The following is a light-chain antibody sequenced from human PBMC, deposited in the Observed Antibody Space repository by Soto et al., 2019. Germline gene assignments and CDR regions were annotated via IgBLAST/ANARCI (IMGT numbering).Light chain of an antibody. Sequence: EIVLTQSPTTLSLAPGERATLPRRASQNIAIYLAWYQQKPGQAPKLLIFGASTRATGTPVRFSGSGSGTEFTLTISSLQSEDFAVYYCQQYNNWPPLTFGGGTKVDI. CDR3: QQYNNWPPLT. J-gene: IGKJ4*01. CDR2: GAS. V-gene: IGKV3-15*01. CDR1: QNIAIY.